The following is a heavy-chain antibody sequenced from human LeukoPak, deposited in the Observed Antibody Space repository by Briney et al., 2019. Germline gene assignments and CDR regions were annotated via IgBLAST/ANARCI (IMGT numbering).Heavy chain of an antibody. CDR1: GGSISSGSYY. J-gene: IGHJ5*02. Sequence: SQTLSLTCTVSGGSISSGSYYWSWIRQPAGKGLEWIGRIYTSGSTNYNPSLKSRVTISVDTSKNQFSLKLSSVTAAATAVYYCARDFRLGHNWFDPWGQGTLVTVSS. CDR3: ARDFRLGHNWFDP. V-gene: IGHV4-61*02. CDR2: IYTSGST.